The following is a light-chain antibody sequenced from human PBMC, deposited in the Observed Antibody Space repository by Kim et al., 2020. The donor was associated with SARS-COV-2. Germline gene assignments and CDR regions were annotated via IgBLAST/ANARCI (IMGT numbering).Light chain of an antibody. J-gene: IGLJ3*02. Sequence: SYELTQPPSVSVSPGQTASIPCSGDKLGDKYACWYQQKPGQSPVLVIYQDSKRPSGIPERFSGSNSGNTATLTISGTQAMDEADYYCQAWDSSTHWVFGGGTKLTVL. CDR1: KLGDKY. CDR2: QDS. V-gene: IGLV3-1*01. CDR3: QAWDSSTHWV.